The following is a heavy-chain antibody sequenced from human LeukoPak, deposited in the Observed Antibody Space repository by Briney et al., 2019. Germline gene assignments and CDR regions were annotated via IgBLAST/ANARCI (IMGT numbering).Heavy chain of an antibody. J-gene: IGHJ5*02. CDR1: GGSISSGGYS. CDR3: ARYYDFWSGSHLYNWFDP. Sequence: SETLSLTCAVSGGSISSGGYSWSWIRQPPGKGLEGIVYIYHSGSTYYNPSLKSRVTISVDRSKNQFSLKLSSVTAADTAVYYCARYYDFWSGSHLYNWFDPWGQGTLVTVSS. CDR2: IYHSGST. V-gene: IGHV4-30-2*01. D-gene: IGHD3-3*01.